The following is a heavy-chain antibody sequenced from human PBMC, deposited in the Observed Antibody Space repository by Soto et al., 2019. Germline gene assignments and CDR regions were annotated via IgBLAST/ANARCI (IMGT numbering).Heavy chain of an antibody. J-gene: IGHJ6*02. CDR2: IYYSGST. D-gene: IGHD3-22*01. CDR3: ARDTKEYYYDSSGYYLGYYYYGMDV. V-gene: IGHV4-61*01. Sequence: QVQLQESGPGLVKPSETLSLTCTVSGGSVSGGNYYWSWIRQPPGKGLEWIGYIYYSGSTNYNPSLLSRVTLSVDTCKNQCSLNLSAVTAADTAVYYCARDTKEYYYDSSGYYLGYYYYGMDVWGQGTTVTVSS. CDR1: GGSVSGGNYY.